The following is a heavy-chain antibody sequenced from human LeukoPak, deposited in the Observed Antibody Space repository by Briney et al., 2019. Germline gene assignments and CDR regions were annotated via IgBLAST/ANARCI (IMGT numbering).Heavy chain of an antibody. D-gene: IGHD2-2*01. Sequence: PSETLSLTCAVYGGSFSGYYWSWIRQPPGKGLEWIGEINHSGSTNYNPSLKSRVTISVDTSKNQFSLKLSSVTAADTAVYYCARIPLYCSSTSCSPDYWGQGTLVTVSS. CDR1: GGSFSGYY. CDR3: ARIPLYCSSTSCSPDY. CDR2: INHSGST. J-gene: IGHJ4*02. V-gene: IGHV4-34*01.